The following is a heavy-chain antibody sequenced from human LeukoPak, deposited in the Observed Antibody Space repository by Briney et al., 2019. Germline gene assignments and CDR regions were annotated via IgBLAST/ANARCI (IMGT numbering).Heavy chain of an antibody. CDR2: IKQDGSEK. CDR1: GFTFSSYW. J-gene: IGHJ4*02. Sequence: GGSLRLSCAASGFTFSSYWMSWVRQAPGKGLEWVANIKQDGSEKYYVGSLKGRFTISRDNAKNSLYLQMNSLRAEDTAVYYCASLNRWGADLSFDYWGQGTLVTVSS. V-gene: IGHV3-7*03. CDR3: ASLNRWGADLSFDY. D-gene: IGHD3-16*01.